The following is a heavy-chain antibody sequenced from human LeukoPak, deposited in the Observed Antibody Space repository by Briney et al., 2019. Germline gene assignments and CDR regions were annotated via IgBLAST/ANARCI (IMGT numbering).Heavy chain of an antibody. CDR3: ARDSNYYDTSGYDY. D-gene: IGHD3-22*01. CDR2: ISTYNGNT. V-gene: IGHV1-18*01. CDR1: GYTFSNYS. J-gene: IGHJ4*02. Sequence: ASVKVSCKASGYTFSNYSVSWVRQAPGQGLEWIGWISTYNGNTNYAQKVQGRVTMTTDTSTSTAYMELRSLGSDDTAVYYCARDSNYYDTSGYDYWGQGTLVTVSS.